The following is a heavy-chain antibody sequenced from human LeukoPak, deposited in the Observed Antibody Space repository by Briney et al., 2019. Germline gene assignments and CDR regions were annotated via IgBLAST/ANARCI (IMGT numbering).Heavy chain of an antibody. CDR3: ARRQVGLRRDLWFDP. V-gene: IGHV4-34*01. D-gene: IGHD2-15*01. CDR2: INHSGST. Sequence: SETLSLTCGVYGGSLSGYYWSWIRQPPGKGLEWIGEINHSGSTNYNPSLKSRVTISVDTSKNQVSLKLSSVTAADTAVYYCARRQVGLRRDLWFDPWGQGTLVTVSS. CDR1: GGSLSGYY. J-gene: IGHJ5*02.